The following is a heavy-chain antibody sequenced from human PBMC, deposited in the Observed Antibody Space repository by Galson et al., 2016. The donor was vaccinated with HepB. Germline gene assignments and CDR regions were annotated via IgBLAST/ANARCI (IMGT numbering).Heavy chain of an antibody. CDR1: GGSFSDYY. CDR3: ARMPDS. CDR2: IHLRGRT. Sequence: ETLSLTCATYGGSFSDYYWTWIRQPPGKGLEWIGEIHLRGRTNYNPSLRSRVTISADTSKTQLSLKLSSVTASDTAMYYCARMPDSWGQGTLVTVSS. V-gene: IGHV4-34*01. D-gene: IGHD2-2*01. J-gene: IGHJ4*02.